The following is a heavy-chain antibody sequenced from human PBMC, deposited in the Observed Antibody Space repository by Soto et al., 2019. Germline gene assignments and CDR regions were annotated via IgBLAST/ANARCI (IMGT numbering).Heavy chain of an antibody. D-gene: IGHD3-22*01. CDR3: ARGRSNYYDSSGYPVYYFDY. CDR1: VFPFGANA. Sequence: PGGSLRLSCVVSVFPFGANAMSWVRQAPGKGLEWVSVIYSGGSTYYADSVKGRFTISRDNSKNTLYLQMNSLRAEDTAVYYCARGRSNYYDSSGYPVYYFDYWGQGTLVTVSS. V-gene: IGHV3-53*01. J-gene: IGHJ4*02. CDR2: IYSGGST.